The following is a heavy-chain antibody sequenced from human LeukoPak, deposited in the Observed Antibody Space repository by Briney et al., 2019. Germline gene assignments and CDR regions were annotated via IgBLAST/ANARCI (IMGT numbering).Heavy chain of an antibody. V-gene: IGHV1-69*05. J-gene: IGHJ5*02. CDR1: GGTFSSYA. D-gene: IGHD3-16*01. CDR3: AREGRLRSNWFDP. CDR2: IIPIFGTA. Sequence: SVKVSCKAFGGTFSSYAISWVRQAPGQGLEWMGRIIPIFGTANYAQKFQGRVTITTDESTSTAYMELSSLRSEDTAVYYCAREGRLRSNWFDPWGQGTLVTVSS.